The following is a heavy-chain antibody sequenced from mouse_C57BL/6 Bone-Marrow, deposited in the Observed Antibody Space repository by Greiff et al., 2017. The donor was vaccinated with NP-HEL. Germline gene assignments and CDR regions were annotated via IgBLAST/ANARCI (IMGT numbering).Heavy chain of an antibody. CDR3: ARCLLYGGFAY. CDR2: IYPSDSET. D-gene: IGHD1-1*01. CDR1: GYTFTSYW. V-gene: IGHV1-61*01. J-gene: IGHJ3*01. Sequence: QVQLQQPGAELVRPGSSVKLSCKASGYTFTSYWMDWVKQRPGQGLEWIGNIYPSDSETHYNQKFKDKATLTVDKSSSTAYMQLSSLTSEDSAVYYCARCLLYGGFAYWGQGTLVTVSA.